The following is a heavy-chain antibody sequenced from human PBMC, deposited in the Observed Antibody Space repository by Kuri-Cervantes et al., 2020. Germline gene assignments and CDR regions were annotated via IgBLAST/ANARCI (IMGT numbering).Heavy chain of an antibody. Sequence: GGSLRLSCVASGFTFSSYSMNWVRQAPGKGLEWVSSISSSSTYTYYTDSVKGRFTISRDNARNSLFLQVNSLRDEDTAVYYCAHTGERDFDYWGQGTLVTVSS. CDR2: ISSSSTYT. CDR1: GFTFSSYS. J-gene: IGHJ4*02. CDR3: AHTGERDFDY. D-gene: IGHD7-27*01. V-gene: IGHV3-21*01.